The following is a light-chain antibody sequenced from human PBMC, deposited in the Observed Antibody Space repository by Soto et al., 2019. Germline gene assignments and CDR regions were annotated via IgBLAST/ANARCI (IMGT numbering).Light chain of an antibody. CDR1: SSDVGGYDY. V-gene: IGLV2-11*01. CDR2: DVS. CDR3: CSFAGTSTLYV. J-gene: IGLJ1*01. Sequence: QSALTQPRSVSGSPGQSVTISCTGSSSDVGGYDYVSWYQHHPGNAPKLIIFDVSQRPSGVPDRFSGSKSGNTASLTISGLQAEDEADYYCCSFAGTSTLYVFGSGTKVT.